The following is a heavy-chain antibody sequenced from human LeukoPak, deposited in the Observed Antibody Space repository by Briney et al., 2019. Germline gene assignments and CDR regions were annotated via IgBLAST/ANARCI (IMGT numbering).Heavy chain of an antibody. J-gene: IGHJ4*02. V-gene: IGHV3-23*01. CDR1: GFTFSNYA. D-gene: IGHD2-21*02. Sequence: QPGASLRLSCAASGFTFSNYAMGWVRQAPGKGLEWVSAITGDGSSTYNADSVKGRFTVSRDNSKNTLYLQMNSLRAEDTATYYCAKARIVVVTALDYWGQGTLVIVSS. CDR2: ITGDGSST. CDR3: AKARIVVVTALDY.